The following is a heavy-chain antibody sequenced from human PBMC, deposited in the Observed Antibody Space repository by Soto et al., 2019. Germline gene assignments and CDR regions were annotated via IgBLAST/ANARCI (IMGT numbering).Heavy chain of an antibody. D-gene: IGHD3-9*01. CDR2: IYYSGSI. V-gene: IGHV4-39*01. Sequence: SETLSLTCAVYGGSGGSFSGYYWGWIRQPPGKGLEWIAAIYYSGSIYHNPSLKSRVTMSIDTSKNQFSLKMSSVTAADTAVYYCARLLHDNRGYYYFDYWGRGTLVTVSS. CDR3: ARLLHDNRGYYYFDY. CDR1: GGSGGSFSGYY. J-gene: IGHJ4*02.